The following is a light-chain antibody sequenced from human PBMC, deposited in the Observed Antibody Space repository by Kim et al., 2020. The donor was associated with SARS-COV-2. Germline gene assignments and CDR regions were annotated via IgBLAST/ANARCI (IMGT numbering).Light chain of an antibody. CDR3: QQYYSTPPS. Sequence: DIVMTQSPDSLAVSLGERATLNCKSSQTVLYNSNNKNYLAWYQQKPGQAPKLLIYWASIRESGVSDRFSGRGSETDFTLTISSLQAEDVAVYYCQQYYSTPPSFGQGTELEIK. CDR2: WAS. J-gene: IGKJ2*03. CDR1: QTVLYNSNNKNY. V-gene: IGKV4-1*01.